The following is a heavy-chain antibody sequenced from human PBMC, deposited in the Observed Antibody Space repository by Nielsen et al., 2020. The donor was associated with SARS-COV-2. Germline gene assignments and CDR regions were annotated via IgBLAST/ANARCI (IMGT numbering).Heavy chain of an antibody. V-gene: IGHV4-31*03. CDR1: GGSISSGGYY. CDR3: ARGRIGNGDYVDY. Sequence: SETLSLTCTVSGGSISSGGYYWIWLRQHPGKGLEWIGYIYYSGSTYYNPSLKSRVTISVDTSKNQFSLKLSSVTAADTAVYYCARGRIGNGDYVDYWGQGTLVTVSS. J-gene: IGHJ4*02. D-gene: IGHD3-3*02. CDR2: IYYSGST.